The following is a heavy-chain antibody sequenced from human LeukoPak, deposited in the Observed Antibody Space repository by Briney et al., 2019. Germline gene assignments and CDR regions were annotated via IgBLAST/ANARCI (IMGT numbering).Heavy chain of an antibody. D-gene: IGHD3-10*01. Sequence: GGSLRLSCAASGFTVSSNYMSWVRQAPGKGLEWVSVIYSGGSTYYADSVKGRFTISRDNSKNTLYLQMNSLRAEDTAVYYCARDFVGYYYGSGSYRAYYHYMDVWGKGTTVTISS. CDR1: GFTVSSNY. V-gene: IGHV3-53*01. J-gene: IGHJ6*03. CDR3: ARDFVGYYYGSGSYRAYYHYMDV. CDR2: IYSGGST.